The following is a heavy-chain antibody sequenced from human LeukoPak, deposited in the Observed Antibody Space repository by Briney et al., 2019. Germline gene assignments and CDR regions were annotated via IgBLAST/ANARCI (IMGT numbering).Heavy chain of an antibody. CDR1: GFSFSSYG. CDR3: ANCLLPRSSLCSNFDY. CDR2: IQYDGRTK. Sequence: PGGSLRLSCAASGFSFSSYGMHWVRQAPGKGLEWVTFIQYDGRTKYYADSVRGRFTISRDNSKNTLYLKMNSLRAEDTAVYYCANCLLPRSSLCSNFDYWGQGTLVTVSS. V-gene: IGHV3-30*02. J-gene: IGHJ4*02. D-gene: IGHD3-10*02.